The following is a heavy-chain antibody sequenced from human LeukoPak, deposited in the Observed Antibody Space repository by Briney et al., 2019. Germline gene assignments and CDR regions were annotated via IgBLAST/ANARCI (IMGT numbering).Heavy chain of an antibody. V-gene: IGHV4-34*01. D-gene: IGHD6-19*01. J-gene: IGHJ3*02. CDR1: GGSFSGYY. Sequence: SETLSLTCAVDGGSFSGYYWSWIRQPPGKGLEWIGEINHKGITNYNPSLKSRCTLSVDTSKNQYSLKLSSVTAADTDVYYCASQYSSGWYDAFDIWGQGTMVTVSS. CDR3: ASQYSSGWYDAFDI. CDR2: INHKGIT.